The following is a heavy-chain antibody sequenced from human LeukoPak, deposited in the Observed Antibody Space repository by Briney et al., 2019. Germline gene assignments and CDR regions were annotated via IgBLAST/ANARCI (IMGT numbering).Heavy chain of an antibody. Sequence: GGSLRLSCAASGFTFSSYGMHWVRQAPGKGLEWVAFIRYDGSDKYYADSVKGRFTISRDNSKNTLYLQMNSLRAEDTAVYYCAKGNDFWSGYPTYFDYWGQGTLVTVSS. CDR1: GFTFSSYG. V-gene: IGHV3-30*02. J-gene: IGHJ4*02. D-gene: IGHD3-3*01. CDR3: AKGNDFWSGYPTYFDY. CDR2: IRYDGSDK.